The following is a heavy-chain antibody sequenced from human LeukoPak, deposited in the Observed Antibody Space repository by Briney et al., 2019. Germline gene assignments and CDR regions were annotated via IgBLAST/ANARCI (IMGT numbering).Heavy chain of an antibody. J-gene: IGHJ4*02. D-gene: IGHD2/OR15-2a*01. CDR3: AGHHPRNTVDF. CDR2: ISDIGSI. Sequence: SETLSLTCSVSGGSISSYYWSWIRQPPGKGLEWIAYISDIGSINYNPSLKSRVTISLDTSKNQFSLKLSSVTAADTAVYYCAGHHPRNTVDFWGQGTLATVSS. V-gene: IGHV4-59*08. CDR1: GGSISSYY.